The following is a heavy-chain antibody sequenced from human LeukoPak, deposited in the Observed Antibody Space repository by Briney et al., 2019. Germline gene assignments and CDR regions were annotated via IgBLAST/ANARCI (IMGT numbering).Heavy chain of an antibody. J-gene: IGHJ4*02. CDR2: IYSGTGT. CDR1: GFTVSTNY. V-gene: IGHV3-66*01. D-gene: IGHD2-15*01. CDR3: ARDRGSGVYDY. Sequence: GGSLRLSCAASGFTVSTNYMSWVRQAPGKGLEWVSVIYSGTGTHYADSVKGRFTISRDNSKNTLYLQMTSLRAEDTAVYYCARDRGSGVYDYWGQGTLVTVSS.